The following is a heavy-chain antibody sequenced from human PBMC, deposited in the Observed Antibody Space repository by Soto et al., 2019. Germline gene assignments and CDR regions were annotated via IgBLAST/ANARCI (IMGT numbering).Heavy chain of an antibody. D-gene: IGHD1-20*01. Sequence: PSETLSLTCSVSGGSISSSSSYWGWIRQPPGKGLEWIGNIYYSGSTYYNPSLKSRVTLSVDTSKNHFSLKLSSVTAADTAVYYCARLSRYNWNSREWPEYWGQGTLVTVSS. CDR3: ARLSRYNWNSREWPEY. J-gene: IGHJ4*02. CDR2: IYYSGST. CDR1: GGSISSSSSY. V-gene: IGHV4-39*01.